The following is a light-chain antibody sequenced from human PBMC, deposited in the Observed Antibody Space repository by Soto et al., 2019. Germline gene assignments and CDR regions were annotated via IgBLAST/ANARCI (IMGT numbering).Light chain of an antibody. CDR1: SSDVGIYNY. J-gene: IGLJ1*01. CDR3: TSYTTSSTRV. V-gene: IGLV2-14*01. CDR2: EVT. Sequence: QSVLTPPASVSGSPGQSIAISCTGTSSDVGIYNYVSWYQQHPGKVPKLIIYEVTNRPSGVSNRFSGSKSGNTASLIISGLQAEDEADYYCTSYTTSSTRVFGTGTKVTVL.